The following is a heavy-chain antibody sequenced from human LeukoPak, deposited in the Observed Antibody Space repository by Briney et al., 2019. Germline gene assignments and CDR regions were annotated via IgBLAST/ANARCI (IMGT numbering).Heavy chain of an antibody. J-gene: IGHJ4*02. D-gene: IGHD5-18*01. Sequence: SETLSLTCDVSGGSISSGLYSWSWIRQPLGKGLEWIGYIYHTGSTYYNPSLKSRVTISVDTSKNQFSLKLSSVTAADTAVYYCARYRANTENFDYWGQGTLVTVSS. V-gene: IGHV4-30-2*05. CDR2: IYHTGST. CDR3: ARYRANTENFDY. CDR1: GGSISSGLYS.